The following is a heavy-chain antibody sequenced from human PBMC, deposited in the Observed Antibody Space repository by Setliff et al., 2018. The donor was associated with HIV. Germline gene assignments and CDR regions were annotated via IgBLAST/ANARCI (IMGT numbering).Heavy chain of an antibody. CDR1: GFTLSSHE. D-gene: IGHD5-12*01. J-gene: IGHJ3*02. CDR3: AREGQATDSFDM. V-gene: IGHV3-48*03. Sequence: GGSLRLSCVASGFTLSSHEMSWVRQAPGKGLEWVSYISNSGTTIYYADSVKGRFTISRDNGKNSLYLQMTSLRADDAALYYCAREGQATDSFDMWGQGTMVTVSS. CDR2: ISNSGTTI.